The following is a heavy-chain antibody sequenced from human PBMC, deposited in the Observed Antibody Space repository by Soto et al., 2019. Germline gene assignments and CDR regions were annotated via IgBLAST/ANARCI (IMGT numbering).Heavy chain of an antibody. CDR3: ARHVIEMAPFGY. CDR1: GGSISSYY. J-gene: IGHJ4*02. CDR2: IYYSGST. V-gene: IGHV4-59*08. Sequence: SQTLCLTCTVSGGSISSYYWSWIRQPPGKGLEWIGYIYYSGSTNYNPSLKSRVTISVDTSKNQFSLKLSSVTAADTAVYYCARHVIEMAPFGYWGQGTLVTVSS.